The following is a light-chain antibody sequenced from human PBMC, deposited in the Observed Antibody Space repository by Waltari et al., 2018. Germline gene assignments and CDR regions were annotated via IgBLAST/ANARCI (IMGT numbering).Light chain of an antibody. CDR2: GTS. Sequence: ENVLTQSPGTLSLSPGERATLSCRARQSVGDTYFAWYQQKPGQAPRLLTFGTSTRATGIPARFSGSGSATDFTLTISRLEPEDFALYHCHYSGPSMWTFGQGTRVEIK. CDR1: QSVGDTY. J-gene: IGKJ1*01. V-gene: IGKV3-20*01. CDR3: HYSGPSMWT.